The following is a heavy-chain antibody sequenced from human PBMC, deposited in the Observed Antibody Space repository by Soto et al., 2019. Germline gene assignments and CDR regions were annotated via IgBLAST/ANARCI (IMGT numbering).Heavy chain of an antibody. CDR1: GYTFTTYY. Sequence: QVQLVQSGAEVKKPGASVKISCKASGYTFTTYYLHWVRQAPGQGLEWMGIINPDTGSTSSAQNFRGRVSVTRDTSTCTVYMELYSLSSEDTAVYYCARDPNFSLTFHYYGMDVWGQGTTVTVSS. CDR3: ARDPNFSLTFHYYGMDV. CDR2: INPDTGST. J-gene: IGHJ6*02. V-gene: IGHV1-46*01.